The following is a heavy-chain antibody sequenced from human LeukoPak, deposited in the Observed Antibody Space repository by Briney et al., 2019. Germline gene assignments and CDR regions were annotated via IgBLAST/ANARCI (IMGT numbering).Heavy chain of an antibody. CDR1: GGSFSGYY. CDR2: INHSGST. V-gene: IGHV4-34*01. D-gene: IGHD2-2*01. J-gene: IGHJ5*02. CDR3: ARGSYCSTTSCYLGTWFDP. Sequence: SETLSLTCAVYGGSFSGYYWSWIRQPPGKGLEWIGEINHSGSTNYNPSLKSRVTISVDTSKNHFSLRLSSVTAADTAVYYCARGSYCSTTSCYLGTWFDPWGQGTPVIVSS.